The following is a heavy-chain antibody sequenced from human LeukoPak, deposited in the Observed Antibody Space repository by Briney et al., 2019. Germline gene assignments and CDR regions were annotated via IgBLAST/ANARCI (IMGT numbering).Heavy chain of an antibody. CDR1: GGSISSYY. CDR3: ARFGYSSGWLEY. V-gene: IGHV4-59*08. Sequence: VKPSETLSLTCTASGGSISSYYWSWIRQPPGKGLEWIGYIYYSGSTNYNPSLKSRVTISVDTSKNQFSLKLSSVTAADTAVYYCARFGYSSGWLEYWGQGTLVTVSS. D-gene: IGHD6-19*01. J-gene: IGHJ4*02. CDR2: IYYSGST.